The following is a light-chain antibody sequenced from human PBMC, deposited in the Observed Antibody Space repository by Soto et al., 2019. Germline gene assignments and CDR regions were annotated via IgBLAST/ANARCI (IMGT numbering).Light chain of an antibody. CDR3: QQYGSSPTFP. CDR1: QSVSSSY. J-gene: IGKJ3*01. Sequence: EIVLTQSPGTLSLSPGERATLSCRASQSVSSSYLAWYQQKPGQAPRLLIYGASSRATGIPDRFSGSGSGTDFTLTISRLEPEDFAVYYCQQYGSSPTFPFGPGPNLDIK. V-gene: IGKV3-20*01. CDR2: GAS.